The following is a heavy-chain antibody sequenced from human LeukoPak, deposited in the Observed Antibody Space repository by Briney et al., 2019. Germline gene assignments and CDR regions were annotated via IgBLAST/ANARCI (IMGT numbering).Heavy chain of an antibody. J-gene: IGHJ4*02. Sequence: PGGSLRLSCAASGFTFSSYGMHWVRQAPGKGLEWVAFIRYDGSNKYYADSVKGRFTISRDNSKNTLYLQMNSLRAEDTAVYYCAKDRYYGSGNFDYRGQGTLVTVSS. V-gene: IGHV3-30*02. CDR2: IRYDGSNK. D-gene: IGHD3-10*01. CDR3: AKDRYYGSGNFDY. CDR1: GFTFSSYG.